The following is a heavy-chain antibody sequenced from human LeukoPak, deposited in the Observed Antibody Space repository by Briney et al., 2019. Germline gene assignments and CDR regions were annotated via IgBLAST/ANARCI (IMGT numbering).Heavy chain of an antibody. CDR1: GFTFSGSA. CDR3: TTEFPSHPTDYAPRVDY. J-gene: IGHJ4*02. D-gene: IGHD4-17*01. CDR2: ISSSSSYM. V-gene: IGHV3-21*03. Sequence: PGGSLRLSCAASGFTFSGSAMHWVRQASGKGLEWVSSISSSSSYMYYADSVKGRFTISRDNAKNSLYLQMNSLRAEDTAVYYCTTEFPSHPTDYAPRVDYWGQGTLVTVSS.